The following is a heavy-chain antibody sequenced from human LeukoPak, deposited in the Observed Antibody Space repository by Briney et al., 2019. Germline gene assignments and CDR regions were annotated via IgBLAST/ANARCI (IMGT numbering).Heavy chain of an antibody. V-gene: IGHV3-33*06. Sequence: PGGSLRLSCATSGFTFRNHGMHWVRQAPGKGLEWVAVIWYDGSDKYYADSVRGRFTISRDNSKNTLYLQMNSLRAEDTAVYYCAKWEVEMATIMGYWGQGTLVTVSS. CDR1: GFTFRNHG. CDR3: AKWEVEMATIMGY. CDR2: IWYDGSDK. D-gene: IGHD5-24*01. J-gene: IGHJ4*02.